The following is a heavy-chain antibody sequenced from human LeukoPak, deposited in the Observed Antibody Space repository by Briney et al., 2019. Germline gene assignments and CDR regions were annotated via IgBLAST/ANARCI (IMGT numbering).Heavy chain of an antibody. CDR1: GGSISSFY. CDR2: IYCTGST. D-gene: IGHD1-26*01. CDR3: ARARVGSYPDY. J-gene: IGHJ4*02. V-gene: IGHV4-59*01. Sequence: SETLPLTCTVSGGSISSFYWSWIRQPPGKGLEWIGYIYCTGSTNYNPSLKSRVTISVDTSKNQFSLKLSSVTAADTAVYYCARARVGSYPDYWGQGTLVTVSS.